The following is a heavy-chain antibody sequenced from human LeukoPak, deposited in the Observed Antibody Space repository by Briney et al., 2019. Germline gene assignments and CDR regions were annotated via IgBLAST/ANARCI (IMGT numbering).Heavy chain of an antibody. D-gene: IGHD3-16*01. Sequence: SETLSLTCTVSGGSISSSSYFWAWIRQPPGKGLEWIGSIYYSGSTYYNPSLNSRVTISVGTSKNQFSLNLSSVTAADTAVYYCARLITAFQAFDSWGQGTLVTVSS. CDR1: GGSISSSSYF. CDR2: IYYSGST. CDR3: ARLITAFQAFDS. V-gene: IGHV4-39*01. J-gene: IGHJ4*02.